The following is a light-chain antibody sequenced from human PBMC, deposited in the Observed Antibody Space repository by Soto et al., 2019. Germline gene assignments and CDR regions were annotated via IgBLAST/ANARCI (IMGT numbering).Light chain of an antibody. CDR1: ISDVGGYNY. V-gene: IGLV2-14*03. CDR3: SSYTGSSALGL. Sequence: QSALTQPASVSGSPGQSITISCTGSISDVGGYNYVSWYQQHPGKAPKLMIYDVSSRPSGVSNRFSGSKSGNTASLTISGLQAEDEADYYCSSYTGSSALGLFGGGTKLTVL. J-gene: IGLJ2*01. CDR2: DVS.